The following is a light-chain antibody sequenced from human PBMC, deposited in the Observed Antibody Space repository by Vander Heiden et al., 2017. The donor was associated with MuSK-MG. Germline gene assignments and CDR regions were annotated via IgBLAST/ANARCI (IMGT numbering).Light chain of an antibody. V-gene: IGKV1-39*01. CDR3: HQSDTMPVT. CDR1: RGISSY. J-gene: IGKJ2*01. CDR2: DAS. Sequence: DIQMTQSPSSLSASVGDRVTITCRASRGISSYLNWYQQKPGKAPKVLIYDASSLESRVPSRFSATGPGTDFTLTIRRLQPEHFATYYCHQSDTMPVTFGQGTKMEIK.